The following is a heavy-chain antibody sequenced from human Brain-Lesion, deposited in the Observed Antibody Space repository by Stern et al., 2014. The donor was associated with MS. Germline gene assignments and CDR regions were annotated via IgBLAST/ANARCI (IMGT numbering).Heavy chain of an antibody. V-gene: IGHV1-46*01. D-gene: IGHD1-26*01. CDR2: INPSGGSP. Sequence: AQLVQSGAEVKKPGASVKISCQASGYPFTNYYLHWVRQAPGQGLEWLGIINPSGGSPTYAQTFQGRVTMTTDTSTSTFHMELSSLRSDDTAVYYCAREGPVGATRRNDNYLDYWGQGTQVTVSS. J-gene: IGHJ4*02. CDR1: GYPFTNYY. CDR3: AREGPVGATRRNDNYLDY.